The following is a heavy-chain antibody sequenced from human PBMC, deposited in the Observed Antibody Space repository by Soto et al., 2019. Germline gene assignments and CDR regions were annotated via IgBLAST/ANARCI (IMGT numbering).Heavy chain of an antibody. CDR2: SYYSGST. D-gene: IGHD6-13*01. V-gene: IGHV4-31*03. J-gene: IGHJ3*02. Sequence: QVQLQESGPGLVKPSQTLSLTCTVSGGSISSGGYYWSWIRQHPGKGLEWIGYSYYSGSTYYNPSLKSRVTISVDTSKNQFSLKLSSVTAADTAVYYCARRIAAAGTVAFDIWGQRTMVTVSS. CDR3: ARRIAAAGTVAFDI. CDR1: GGSISSGGYY.